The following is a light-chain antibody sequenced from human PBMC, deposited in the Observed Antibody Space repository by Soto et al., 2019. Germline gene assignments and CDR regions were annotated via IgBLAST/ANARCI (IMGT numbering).Light chain of an antibody. CDR3: QQYNNWPPWT. V-gene: IGKV3-15*01. CDR1: QSVNNT. J-gene: IGKJ1*01. Sequence: EIVMTQSPATLSVSPGERATLSCRASQSVNNTLAWYQQKPGQAPRLLIYGASTRATGIPARFSGSGSGTEFTLTISSLQSEDFAVYYCQQYNNWPPWTFGQGTKVDIK. CDR2: GAS.